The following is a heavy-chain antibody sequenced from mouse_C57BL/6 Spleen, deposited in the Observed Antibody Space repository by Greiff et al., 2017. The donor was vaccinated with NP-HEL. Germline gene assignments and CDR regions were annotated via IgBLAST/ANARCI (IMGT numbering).Heavy chain of an antibody. CDR2: IDPEGGGT. D-gene: IGHD1-1*01. Sequence: VQLKESGAELVKPGASVKLSCTASGFPFNDYYMHWVKQRTEQGLEWIGRIDPEGGGTKYAAQFKGKATLTADPSSHTAYLQLSSLTSEDTAVYYCARSGGTTVEEAIEVWGTGTTVTVAS. J-gene: IGHJ1*03. CDR1: GFPFNDYY. V-gene: IGHV14-2*01. CDR3: ARSGGTTVEEAIEV.